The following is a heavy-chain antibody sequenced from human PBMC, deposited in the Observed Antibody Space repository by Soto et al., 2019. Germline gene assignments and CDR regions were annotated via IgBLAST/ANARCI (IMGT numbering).Heavy chain of an antibody. V-gene: IGHV1-46*01. D-gene: IGHD3-10*01. Sequence: QVQLVQSGAEVKKPGASVKVSCKPSGYTFTTYFLHWVRQAPGQGLEWMGIINPSDGSTTYAQSFRGRVTRTRETSTSTAYMERSRLRSEDTAVYYCARVPTGRGDYDYWGQGTLVTVSS. CDR1: GYTFTTYF. CDR3: ARVPTGRGDYDY. CDR2: INPSDGST. J-gene: IGHJ4*02.